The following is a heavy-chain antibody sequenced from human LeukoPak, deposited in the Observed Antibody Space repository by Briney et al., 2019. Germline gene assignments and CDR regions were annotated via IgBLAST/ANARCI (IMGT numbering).Heavy chain of an antibody. J-gene: IGHJ4*02. V-gene: IGHV3-7*01. CDR3: ARESNDFWSGKSFDY. CDR1: GFTFSSYW. CDR2: IKQDGSEK. Sequence: GGSLRLSCAASGFTFSSYWMSWVRQTPGKGLEWVANIKQDGSEKYYVDSVKGRFTISRDNAKNSLYLQMNSLRAEDTAVYYCARESNDFWSGKSFDYWGQGTLVTVSS. D-gene: IGHD3-3*01.